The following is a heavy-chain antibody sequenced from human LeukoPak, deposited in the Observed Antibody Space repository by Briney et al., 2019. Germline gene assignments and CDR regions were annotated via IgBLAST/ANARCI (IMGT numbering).Heavy chain of an antibody. V-gene: IGHV1-2*02. Sequence: ASVKVSCKASGYTFTGYYMHWVRQAPGQGLEWMGWINPNSGGTNYAQKFQGRVTMTRDTSISTAYMELSRLRSDDTAVYYCARDYCSSTSCYLGGYWGQGTLVTASS. CDR1: GYTFTGYY. CDR2: INPNSGGT. D-gene: IGHD2-2*01. CDR3: ARDYCSSTSCYLGGY. J-gene: IGHJ4*02.